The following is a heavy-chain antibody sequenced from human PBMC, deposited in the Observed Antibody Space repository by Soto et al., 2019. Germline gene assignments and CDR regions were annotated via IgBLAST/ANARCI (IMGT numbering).Heavy chain of an antibody. J-gene: IGHJ4*02. CDR3: ARGDYYDSSGYTFDY. CDR2: IYYSGST. CDR1: GGSISSYY. Sequence: SETLSLTCTVSGGSISSYYWSWIRQPPGKGLEWIGYIYYSGSTNYNPSLKSRVTISVDTSKNQFSLKLSSVTAADTAVYYCARGDYYDSSGYTFDYWGQGTLVTVSS. V-gene: IGHV4-59*08. D-gene: IGHD3-22*01.